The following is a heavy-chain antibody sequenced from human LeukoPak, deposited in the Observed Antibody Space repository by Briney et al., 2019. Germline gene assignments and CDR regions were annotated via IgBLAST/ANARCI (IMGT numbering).Heavy chain of an antibody. V-gene: IGHV3-7*01. D-gene: IGHD3-22*01. CDR3: ARDKYYDRYFDS. Sequence: GGSLRLSCAGSGSTFNNNWMSWVRQAPGKGLEWVANIKQDGSEKYYVDSVKGRFTISRDNAKNSLSLQMNSLRAEDTAVYYCARDKYYDRYFDSWGQGTLVTVSS. J-gene: IGHJ4*02. CDR2: IKQDGSEK. CDR1: GSTFNNNW.